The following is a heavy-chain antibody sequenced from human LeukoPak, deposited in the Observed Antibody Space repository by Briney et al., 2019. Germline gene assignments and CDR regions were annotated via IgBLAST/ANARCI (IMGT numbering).Heavy chain of an antibody. V-gene: IGHV4-4*07. D-gene: IGHD3-22*01. CDR1: GGSISRYY. Sequence: SETLSLTCTVSGGSISRYYWSWIRQPAGRGLEWIGRIQSSGSTNYNPSLKSRVTMSVDTSKNQFSLKLSSVAAADTAVYYCASQTYYDDSSGSNAFDTWGQGTMVIVSS. CDR3: ASQTYYDDSSGSNAFDT. J-gene: IGHJ3*02. CDR2: IQSSGST.